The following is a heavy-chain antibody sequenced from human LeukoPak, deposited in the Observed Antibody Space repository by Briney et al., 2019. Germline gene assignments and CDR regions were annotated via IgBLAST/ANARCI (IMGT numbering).Heavy chain of an antibody. Sequence: PGGSLRLSCAESGFTFSSYGMHWVRQAPGKGLEWVAVIWYDGSNKYYADSVKGRFTISRDNSKNTLYLQMNSLRAEDTAVYYCAKDPSGRWSGSYVDYWGQGTLVTVSS. CDR1: GFTFSSYG. CDR3: AKDPSGRWSGSYVDY. V-gene: IGHV3-33*06. D-gene: IGHD1-26*01. J-gene: IGHJ4*02. CDR2: IWYDGSNK.